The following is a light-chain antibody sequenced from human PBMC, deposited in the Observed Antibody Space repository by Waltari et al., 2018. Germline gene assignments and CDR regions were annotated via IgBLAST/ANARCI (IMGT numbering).Light chain of an antibody. J-gene: IGLJ2*01. V-gene: IGLV2-14*03. CDR2: DVS. CDR1: SSDVGDYNY. Sequence: QSALTQPASVSGSPGQSITISCTGTSSDVGDYNYVSWYQRQPGKAPKLIIFDVSNRPSGVSNRFSGSKSGDTASLTISGLQAEDEADYYCSSYTSSSTYVVFGGGTKLTVL. CDR3: SSYTSSSTYVV.